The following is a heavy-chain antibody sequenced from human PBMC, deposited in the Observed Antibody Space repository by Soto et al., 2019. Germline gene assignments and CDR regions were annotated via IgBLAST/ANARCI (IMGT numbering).Heavy chain of an antibody. D-gene: IGHD3-3*01. V-gene: IGHV1-69*13. CDR1: GGTFSSHA. J-gene: IGHJ6*02. CDR3: ARDQKSYYDFWLYYYYGMDV. Sequence: GASVKVSCKASGGTFSSHAISWVRQAPGQGLEWMGGIIPIFGTANYAQKFQGRVTITADESTSTAYMELSSLRSEDTAVYYCARDQKSYYDFWLYYYYGMDVWGQGTTVTVSS. CDR2: IIPIFGTA.